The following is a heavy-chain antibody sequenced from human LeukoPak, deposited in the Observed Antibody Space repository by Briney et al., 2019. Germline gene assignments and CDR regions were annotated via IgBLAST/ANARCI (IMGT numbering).Heavy chain of an antibody. V-gene: IGHV3-9*01. D-gene: IGHD3-22*01. J-gene: IGHJ4*02. CDR1: GFTFDDYA. Sequence: PGGSLRLSCAASGFTFDDYAMHWVRQAPGKGLEWVSGISWNSGSIGYADSVKGRFTISRDNAKNTLYLQMNSLRAEDTAVYYCATTRGYYYDSSGCDYWGQGTLVTVSS. CDR2: ISWNSGSI. CDR3: ATTRGYYYDSSGCDY.